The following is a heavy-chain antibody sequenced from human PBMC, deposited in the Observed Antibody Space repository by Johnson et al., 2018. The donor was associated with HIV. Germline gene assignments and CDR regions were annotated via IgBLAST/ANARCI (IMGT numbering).Heavy chain of an antibody. CDR2: ISGSGGTI. CDR1: GFSFSDYY. Sequence: VQLVESGGGVVQPGRSLRLSCTASGFSFSDYYMSWIRQAPGKGLEWVSYISGSGGTIYNADSVKGRFTISRDSSKNTLYLQMNSLRPEDTAVYYCAKDRNWGRLFDGFDIWGRGTMVTVSS. D-gene: IGHD7-27*01. J-gene: IGHJ3*02. V-gene: IGHV3-11*04. CDR3: AKDRNWGRLFDGFDI.